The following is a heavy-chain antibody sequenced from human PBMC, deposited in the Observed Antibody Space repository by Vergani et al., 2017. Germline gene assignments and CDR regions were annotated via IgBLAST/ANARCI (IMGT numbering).Heavy chain of an antibody. J-gene: IGHJ5*02. Sequence: QVQLQESGPGLVKSSETLSLTCSVSFDSIRNLYCNWIRQPPGKGLEWIGSIHYSENTNYNPSLETRVTISGDTSKNQFSLKLNSVTAADTAVYYCGRVADFYGLGSRLLDLWGQGILVTVSS. CDR3: GRVADFYGLGSRLLDL. V-gene: IGHV4-59*11. CDR1: FDSIRNLY. D-gene: IGHD3-10*01. CDR2: IHYSENT.